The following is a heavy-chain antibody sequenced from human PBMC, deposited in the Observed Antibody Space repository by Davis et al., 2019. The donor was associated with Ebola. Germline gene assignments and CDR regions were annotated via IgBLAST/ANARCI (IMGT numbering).Heavy chain of an antibody. Sequence: ASVKVSCKASGYRFTTYGMHWVRQAPGQGLQWMGWINMNTGSPTYAQGFTGRFVFSFDTSVSTAYLQISSLKAEDSAVYYCARSSYSWYFSGMDVWGKGTTVTVSS. J-gene: IGHJ6*04. CDR2: INMNTGSP. D-gene: IGHD2-2*01. V-gene: IGHV7-4-1*02. CDR3: ARSSYSWYFSGMDV. CDR1: GYRFTTYG.